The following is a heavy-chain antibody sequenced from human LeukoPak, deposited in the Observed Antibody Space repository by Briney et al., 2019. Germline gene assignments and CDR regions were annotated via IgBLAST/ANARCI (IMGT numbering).Heavy chain of an antibody. J-gene: IGHJ4*02. Sequence: SETLSLTCTISGGSISSYSWSWIRQPPGKGLEWIGYIYYSGSTNYNPSLKSRVTISVDTSKNQFSLKLSSVTAADTAVYYCARHEDYGSGSYYNAYYFDYWGQGTLVTVSS. D-gene: IGHD3-10*01. CDR3: ARHEDYGSGSYYNAYYFDY. CDR1: GGSISSYS. CDR2: IYYSGST. V-gene: IGHV4-59*08.